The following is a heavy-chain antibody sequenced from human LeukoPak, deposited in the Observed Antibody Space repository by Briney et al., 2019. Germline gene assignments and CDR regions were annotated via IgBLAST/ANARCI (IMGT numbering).Heavy chain of an antibody. Sequence: GGSLRLSCAASGFTFSSYWMSWVRQAPGKGLEWVGRIASKTDGGTTDYAAPVKGRFTISRDDSKNTLFLQMNSLKTEDTAVYYCTTGIRGDCGQGTLVTVSS. CDR3: TTGIRGD. CDR2: IASKTDGGTT. V-gene: IGHV3-15*04. J-gene: IGHJ4*02. CDR1: GFTFSSYW.